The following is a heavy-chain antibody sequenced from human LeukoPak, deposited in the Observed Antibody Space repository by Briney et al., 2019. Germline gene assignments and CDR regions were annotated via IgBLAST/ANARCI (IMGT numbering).Heavy chain of an antibody. Sequence: GGSLRLSCAASGFTFSSYSMNWVRQAPGKGLEWVANIKQDGSEKYYVDSVKGRFTISRDNAKNSLYLQMNSLRAEDTAVYYCASKRGYSYGFDYWGQGTLVTVSS. CDR3: ASKRGYSYGFDY. CDR1: GFTFSSYS. V-gene: IGHV3-7*03. J-gene: IGHJ4*02. CDR2: IKQDGSEK. D-gene: IGHD5-18*01.